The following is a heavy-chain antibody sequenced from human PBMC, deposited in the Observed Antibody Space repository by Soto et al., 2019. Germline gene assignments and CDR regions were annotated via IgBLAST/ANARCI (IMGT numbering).Heavy chain of an antibody. CDR1: GYSFTSYD. CDR2: MNPNSGNT. CDR3: ARVSMGSSSEDFQH. Sequence: QVQLVQSGAEVKKPGASVKVSCKASGYSFTSYDINWVRQATGQGLEWMGWMNPNSGNTGYAQKFQGRVTMTRNTXXSTADMELSSLRSEDTALYYCARVSMGSSSEDFQHWGQGTLVTVSS. V-gene: IGHV1-8*01. J-gene: IGHJ1*01. D-gene: IGHD6-6*01.